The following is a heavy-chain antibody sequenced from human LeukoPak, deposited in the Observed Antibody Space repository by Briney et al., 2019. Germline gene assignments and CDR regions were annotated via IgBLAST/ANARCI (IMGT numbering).Heavy chain of an antibody. CDR3: GRRVPAATFDY. CDR1: GYSFTSYW. V-gene: IGHV5-51*01. Sequence: PGESLKISGKGSGYSFTSYWIGWVRQMPGKGLEWMGIIYPGDSDTRYSPSFQGQVTISADKSTSTAYLQWRSLKASDTAMYYCGRRVPAATFDYWGQGTLVTVSA. CDR2: IYPGDSDT. D-gene: IGHD2-2*01. J-gene: IGHJ4*02.